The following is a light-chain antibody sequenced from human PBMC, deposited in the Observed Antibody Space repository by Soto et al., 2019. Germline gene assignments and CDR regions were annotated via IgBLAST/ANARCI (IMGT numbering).Light chain of an antibody. V-gene: IGLV1-40*01. Sequence: QPVLTQPPSVSEAPGQRVTISCTGSSSNIGAGYDVHWYQQLPGTAPKLLIYGNSNRPSGVPDRFSGSKSGTSASLAITGLQAEDEADYYCQSYDSSLSAHVVFGGGTKLTVL. CDR3: QSYDSSLSAHVV. J-gene: IGLJ2*01. CDR1: SSNIGAGYD. CDR2: GNS.